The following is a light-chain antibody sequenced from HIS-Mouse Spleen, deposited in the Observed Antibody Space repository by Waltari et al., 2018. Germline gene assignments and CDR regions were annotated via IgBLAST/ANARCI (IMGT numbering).Light chain of an antibody. V-gene: IGLV1-47*01. CDR2: RNN. Sequence: QSVLTQPPSASGTPGQRVTISCSGSSSNIGSSYVYWYQQLPGTAPKLPIYRNNQPPSGYPDRFSVSKSCTSASLAISGLRSEDEADYYCYSTDSSGNHRVFGGGTKLTVL. CDR1: SSNIGSSY. J-gene: IGLJ2*01. CDR3: YSTDSSGNHRV.